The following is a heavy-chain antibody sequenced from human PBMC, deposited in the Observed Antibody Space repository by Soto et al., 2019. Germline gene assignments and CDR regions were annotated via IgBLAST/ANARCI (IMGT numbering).Heavy chain of an antibody. V-gene: IGHV1-18*04. CDR2: ISAYNGNT. D-gene: IGHD6-19*01. J-gene: IGHJ5*02. Sequence: ASVKVSCKASGYTFTSYGISWVRQAPGQGLEWMGWISAYNGNTNYAQKLQGRVTMTTDTSTSTAYMELRSLRSDDTAVYYRARAPYSSGWYLSRWWFDPWGQGTLVTVSS. CDR3: ARAPYSSGWYLSRWWFDP. CDR1: GYTFTSYG.